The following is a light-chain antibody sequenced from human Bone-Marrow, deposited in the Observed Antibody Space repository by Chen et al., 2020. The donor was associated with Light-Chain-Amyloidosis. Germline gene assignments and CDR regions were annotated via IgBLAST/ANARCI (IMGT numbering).Light chain of an antibody. J-gene: IGLJ3*02. CDR2: EDN. V-gene: IGLV6-57*03. CDR1: GGSLASNY. CDR3: QSYDSTIRV. Sequence: NFMLPQPHSVSESPGKTVIISCTRSGGSLASNYVQGHQQRPGSAPTTVCYEDNQRPSCVPDPCSGSIDSSSNSATLTISGLKTEDEADYYCQSYDSTIRVFGGGTKLTVL.